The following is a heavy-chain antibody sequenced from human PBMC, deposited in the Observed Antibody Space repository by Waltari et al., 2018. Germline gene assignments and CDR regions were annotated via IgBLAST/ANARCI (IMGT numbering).Heavy chain of an antibody. D-gene: IGHD3-22*01. J-gene: IGHJ4*02. CDR1: GGSIHNYY. CDR3: ARLRHFDNSGFFDY. Sequence: QVQLQDSGPGLVKPSETLSLTCPAPGGSIHNYYWNLNRPPPGEGLEWIGYIYSSGSTNYNPSLKSRVTMSIDASESQFSLKLTSVTAADTAVYYCARLRHFDNSGFFDYWGQGTLVTVSS. CDR2: IYSSGST. V-gene: IGHV4-59*01.